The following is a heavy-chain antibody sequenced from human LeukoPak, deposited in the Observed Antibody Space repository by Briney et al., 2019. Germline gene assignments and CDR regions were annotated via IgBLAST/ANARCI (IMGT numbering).Heavy chain of an antibody. Sequence: GGSLRLSCAASGFTFSSYAMSWVRQAPGKGLEWVSTILGSGRSTYYADSVKGRFTVSRDNSKNTLFLQMNSLTAEDTALYYCAKFRGPSSGWFFDYWGQGTLVTVSS. CDR3: AKFRGPSSGWFFDY. CDR2: ILGSGRST. V-gene: IGHV3-23*01. J-gene: IGHJ4*02. D-gene: IGHD6-19*01. CDR1: GFTFSSYA.